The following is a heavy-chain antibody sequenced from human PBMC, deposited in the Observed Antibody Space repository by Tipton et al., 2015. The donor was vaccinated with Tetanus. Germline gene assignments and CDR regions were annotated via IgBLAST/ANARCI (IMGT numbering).Heavy chain of an antibody. CDR2: IYHTGST. CDR3: ARAGPVHTFGP. J-gene: IGHJ5*02. V-gene: IGHV4-30-2*01. Sequence: TLSLTCTVSGDSLSTGFFSWSWIRQPPGKGLEWIGYIYHTGSTYYNPALQSRVVMSVDMTNNQFSLRLKSVTAADTALYFCARAGPVHTFGPWGQGILVTVSS. D-gene: IGHD3-16*01. CDR1: GDSLSTGFFS.